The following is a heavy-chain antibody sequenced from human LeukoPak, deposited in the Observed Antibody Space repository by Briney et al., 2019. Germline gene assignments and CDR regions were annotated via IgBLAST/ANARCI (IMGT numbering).Heavy chain of an antibody. Sequence: GGSRTLSCAASGFTFRSYAMSWVRQAPGKGLEWVSVISGSTGSTYYADSVKGRFTISRDSAKNSLFLQMNSLRAEDTAVYYCARDHLYRGVIDYWGQGTLVTVSS. CDR3: ARDHLYRGVIDY. D-gene: IGHD3-10*01. V-gene: IGHV3-23*01. CDR2: ISGSTGST. CDR1: GFTFRSYA. J-gene: IGHJ4*02.